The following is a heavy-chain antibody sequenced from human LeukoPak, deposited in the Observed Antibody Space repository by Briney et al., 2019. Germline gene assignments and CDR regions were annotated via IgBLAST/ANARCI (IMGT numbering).Heavy chain of an antibody. Sequence: PGGSLRLSCAASGFTVSSNYMSWVRQAPNKRLGWLSVIYSGGNTYYADSVKGRFTISRDNSMNTLYLQMNNLRVEDTAVYYCACLWGSTTSGTFDYWGQGTLLTVSS. CDR1: GFTVSSNY. J-gene: IGHJ4*02. CDR2: IYSGGNT. CDR3: ACLWGSTTSGTFDY. D-gene: IGHD1-26*01. V-gene: IGHV3-53*01.